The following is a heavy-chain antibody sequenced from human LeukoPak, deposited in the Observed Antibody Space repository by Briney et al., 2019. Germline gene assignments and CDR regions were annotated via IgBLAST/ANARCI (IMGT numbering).Heavy chain of an antibody. J-gene: IGHJ4*02. CDR3: ARDQYDTWSRRGNFDS. CDR1: GFTFGKYW. Sequence: GGSLRLSCVASGFTFGKYWMSWVRQAPGKGLEWVANIKLDGSEKNYVGSVKGRFTISRDNTKNSLYLQMNSLRAEDTAVFYCARDQYDTWSRRGNFDSWGQGTLVIVSS. V-gene: IGHV3-7*03. CDR2: IKLDGSEK. D-gene: IGHD3-3*01.